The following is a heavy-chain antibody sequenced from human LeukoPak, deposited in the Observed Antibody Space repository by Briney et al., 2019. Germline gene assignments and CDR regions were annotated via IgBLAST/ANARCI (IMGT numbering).Heavy chain of an antibody. CDR1: GFTFSSYR. V-gene: IGHV3-21*06. Sequence: GGSLRLSCAASGFTFSSYRMNWVRQAPGKGLEWVSSISSSSSYIYYADSVKGRFTISRDNAKNSLYLQMNSLRAEDTAVYYCARDEVAYCSGGSCYSTWFDPWGQGTLVTVSS. CDR2: ISSSSSYI. CDR3: ARDEVAYCSGGSCYSTWFDP. J-gene: IGHJ5*02. D-gene: IGHD2-15*01.